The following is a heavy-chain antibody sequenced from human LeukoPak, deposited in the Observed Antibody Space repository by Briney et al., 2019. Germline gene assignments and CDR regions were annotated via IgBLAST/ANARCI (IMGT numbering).Heavy chain of an antibody. D-gene: IGHD6-13*01. V-gene: IGHV3-7*01. CDR3: ARDGTAAGLYFDL. CDR2: IKQDGGEK. Sequence: HTGGSLRLSCAVSGFTFSSYWVNWVRQSPGKGLEWVASIKQDGGEKSYVDCVKGRFTISRENAKNSLYLKMSSLGAEDTAVYHCARDGTAAGLYFDLWGQGNLVTVSS. CDR1: GFTFSSYW. J-gene: IGHJ4*01.